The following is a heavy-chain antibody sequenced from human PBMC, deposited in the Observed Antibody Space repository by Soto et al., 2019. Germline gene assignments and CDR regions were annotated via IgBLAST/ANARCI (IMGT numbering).Heavy chain of an antibody. J-gene: IGHJ6*02. CDR2: INHSGST. V-gene: IGHV4-34*01. CDR1: GGSFSGYY. CDR3: ARGRGYGDSYYYYGMDV. D-gene: IGHD4-17*01. Sequence: RSLTCAVYGGSFSGYYWSWIRQPPGKGLEWIGEINHSGSTNYNPSLKSRVTISVDTSKNQFSLKLSSVTAADTAVYYCARGRGYGDSYYYYGMDVWGQGTTVTVSS.